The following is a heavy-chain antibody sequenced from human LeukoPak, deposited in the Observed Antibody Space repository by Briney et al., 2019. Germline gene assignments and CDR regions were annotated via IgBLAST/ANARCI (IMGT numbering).Heavy chain of an antibody. D-gene: IGHD6-19*01. V-gene: IGHV3-33*01. CDR3: ARVWSSSGWYSPFDC. J-gene: IGHJ4*02. CDR1: GFTFSSYG. CDR2: IWYDGSNK. Sequence: GGSLRLSCAASGFTFSSYGMHWVCQAPGKGLEWVAVIWYDGSNKYYADSVKGRFTISRDNSKNTLYLQMNSLRAEDTAVYYCARVWSSSGWYSPFDCWGQGTLVTVSS.